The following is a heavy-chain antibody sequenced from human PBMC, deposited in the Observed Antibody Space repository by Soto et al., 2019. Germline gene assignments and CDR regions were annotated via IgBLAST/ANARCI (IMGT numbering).Heavy chain of an antibody. CDR3: ARAPLAPFGVVINIDY. CDR1: GFTFSSYA. J-gene: IGHJ4*01. Sequence: PGGSLRLSCAASGFTFSSYAMHWVRQAPGKGLEWVAVISYDGSNKYYADSVKGRFTISRDNSKNTLYLQMNSLRAEDTAVYYCARAPLAPFGVVINIDYWGHGTLVTVSS. CDR2: ISYDGSNK. D-gene: IGHD3-3*01. V-gene: IGHV3-30-3*01.